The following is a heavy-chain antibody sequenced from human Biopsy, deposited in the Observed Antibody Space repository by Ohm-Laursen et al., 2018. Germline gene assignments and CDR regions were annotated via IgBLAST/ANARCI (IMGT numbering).Heavy chain of an antibody. V-gene: IGHV4-31*01. J-gene: IGHJ5*02. CDR1: GGSISSVGSY. CDR2: IFNRANT. Sequence: SQTLSLTCTVSGGSISSVGSYWSWIRQRPGKGLEWIGYIFNRANTYYNPYLKNLITISADTSKNLLSLKLNSVTAADTAMYYCARGDYFDSNGYFWFDPWGQGTLVTVSS. D-gene: IGHD3-22*01. CDR3: ARGDYFDSNGYFWFDP.